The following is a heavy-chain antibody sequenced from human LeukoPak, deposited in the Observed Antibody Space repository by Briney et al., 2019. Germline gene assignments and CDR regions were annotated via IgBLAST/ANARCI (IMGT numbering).Heavy chain of an antibody. CDR3: ARAGGNLFTDAFDI. V-gene: IGHV3-48*03. J-gene: IGHJ3*02. CDR2: ISNYGSTK. CDR1: GVIINSFE. Sequence: PGGSLRLSCVASGVIINSFEMIWVRQAPGKGLEWVSYISNYGSTKKYADSVKGRLTISRDNARNSLHLQMDSLRAEDTAVYYCARAGGNLFTDAFDIWGQGTMVTVSS. D-gene: IGHD3-16*01.